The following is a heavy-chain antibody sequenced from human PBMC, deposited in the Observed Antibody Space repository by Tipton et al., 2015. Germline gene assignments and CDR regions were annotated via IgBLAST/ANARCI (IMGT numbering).Heavy chain of an antibody. J-gene: IGHJ4*02. CDR3: ARVDLVAVAGSDFGF. Sequence: GSLRLSCAASGFPFSNYAMTWVRQAPGRGLEWVSAISGSGAHTYYGDSARGRFSISRDNSMDTLYLQLNSLRIEDSAIYYCARVDLVAVAGSDFGFWGQGTLVTVSS. CDR1: GFPFSNYA. D-gene: IGHD6-19*01. CDR2: ISGSGAHT. V-gene: IGHV3-23*01.